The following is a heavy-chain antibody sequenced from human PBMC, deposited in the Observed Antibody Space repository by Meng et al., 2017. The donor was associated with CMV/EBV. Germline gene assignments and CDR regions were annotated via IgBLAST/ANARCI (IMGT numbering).Heavy chain of an antibody. D-gene: IGHD1-7*01. J-gene: IGHJ6*02. CDR3: TTEPWNYVYYYYGMDV. CDR1: GFTFSTAW. Sequence: GGSLRLSCAASGFTFSTAWMSWVRQAPGKGLEWVGRIKSKTDGGTTDYAAPVKGRFTISRDDSKNTLYLQMNSLKTEDTAVYYCTTEPWNYVYYYYGMDVWGQGTTVTVSS. CDR2: IKSKTDGGTT. V-gene: IGHV3-15*01.